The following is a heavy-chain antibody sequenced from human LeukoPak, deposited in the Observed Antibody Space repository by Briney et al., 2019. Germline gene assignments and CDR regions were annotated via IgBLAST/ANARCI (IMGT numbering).Heavy chain of an antibody. J-gene: IGHJ2*01. D-gene: IGHD5-12*01. CDR1: GFTFDDYA. Sequence: GGSLRLSCAASGFTFDDYAMHWVRQAPGKGLEWVSGISWDSGSIGYVDFVKGRFTISRDNAKNSLHLQMNSLRAEDTALYYCAKDEWPRRGHFDLWGRGTLVTVSS. CDR2: ISWDSGSI. V-gene: IGHV3-9*01. CDR3: AKDEWPRRGHFDL.